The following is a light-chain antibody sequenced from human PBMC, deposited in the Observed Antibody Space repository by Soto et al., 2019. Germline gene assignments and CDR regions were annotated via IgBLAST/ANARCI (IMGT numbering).Light chain of an antibody. CDR3: QQYDNLPLT. CDR1: QDISNY. CDR2: DAS. J-gene: IGKJ4*01. V-gene: IGKV1-33*01. Sequence: DIQMTQSPSSLSASVGDRVTITCQASQDISNYLNWYQQKPGKAPKLLIYDASNLETGVPSRFSGSGSVTDFTFTINSLQPEDIATYYCQQYDNLPLTFGGGTQVEIK.